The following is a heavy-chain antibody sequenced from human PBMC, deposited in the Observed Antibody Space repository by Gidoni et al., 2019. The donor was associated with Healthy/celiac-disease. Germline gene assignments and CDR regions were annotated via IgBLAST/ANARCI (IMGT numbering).Heavy chain of an antibody. Sequence: EVQLVESGGGLVTPGGSLRLSCAASGFTFSSYSMNWVRQAPGKGLEWVSSISSSSSYIYYADSVKGRFTISRDNAKNSLYLQMNSLRAEDTAVYYCARDLIWIDSSGSRWGQGTLVTVSS. CDR2: ISSSSSYI. CDR1: GFTFSSYS. J-gene: IGHJ4*02. V-gene: IGHV3-21*01. CDR3: ARDLIWIDSSGSR. D-gene: IGHD3-22*01.